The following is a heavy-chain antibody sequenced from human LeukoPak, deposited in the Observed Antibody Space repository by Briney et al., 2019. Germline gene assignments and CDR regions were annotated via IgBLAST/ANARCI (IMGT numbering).Heavy chain of an antibody. Sequence: GGSLRLSCAASGFSFGRYSMDWVRQAPGKGLAWIAYISDDGRTKYYADSVKGRFTISRDNDNDSVFLEMNSLRNEDTAVYYCSRERFYGVDVWGQGTTVSVTS. CDR2: ISDDGRTK. CDR1: GFSFGRYS. D-gene: IGHD3-16*01. CDR3: SRERFYGVDV. J-gene: IGHJ6*02. V-gene: IGHV3-48*02.